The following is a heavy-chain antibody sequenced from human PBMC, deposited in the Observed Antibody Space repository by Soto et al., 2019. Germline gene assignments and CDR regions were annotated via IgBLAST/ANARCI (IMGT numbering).Heavy chain of an antibody. CDR1: GFTFSSYS. D-gene: IGHD2-2*01. J-gene: IGHJ4*02. CDR3: ARDQAAMDVYYFDY. V-gene: IGHV3-21*01. CDR2: ISSSSSYI. Sequence: PGGSLRLSCAASGFTFSSYSMNWVRQAPGKGLEWVSSISSSSSYIYYADSVKGRFTISRDNAKNSLYLQMNSLRAEDTAVYYCARDQAAMDVYYFDYWGQGTLVTVSP.